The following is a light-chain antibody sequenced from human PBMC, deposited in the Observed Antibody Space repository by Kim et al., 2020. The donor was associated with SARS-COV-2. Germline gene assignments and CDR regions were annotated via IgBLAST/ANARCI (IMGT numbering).Light chain of an antibody. CDR3: QAWDSNTGV. CDR1: KLGDKF. V-gene: IGLV3-1*01. CDR2: QDN. Sequence: SYELTQPPSVSVSPGQTASITCSGDKLGDKFACWFQQKPGQSPVLVIYQDNKRPSGTPERFSGPNSGNTATLTISGTQAMDEADYYCQAWDSNTGVFGTGTKVTVL. J-gene: IGLJ1*01.